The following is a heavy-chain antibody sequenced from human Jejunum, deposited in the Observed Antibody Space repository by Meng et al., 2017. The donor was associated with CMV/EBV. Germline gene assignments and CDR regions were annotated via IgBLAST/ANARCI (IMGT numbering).Heavy chain of an antibody. CDR2: ISWHTNAI. Sequence: SGVRFAAFAMTWVRQRPGKGLEWFSSISWHTNAIEYANSVRGRFTISRDNAKNSLFLQMNSLRSEDTAQYFCVKGVDGYNFWYFDLWGRGTLVTVSS. V-gene: IGHV3-9*01. CDR3: VKGVDGYNFWYFDL. CDR1: GVRFAAFA. D-gene: IGHD5-24*01. J-gene: IGHJ2*01.